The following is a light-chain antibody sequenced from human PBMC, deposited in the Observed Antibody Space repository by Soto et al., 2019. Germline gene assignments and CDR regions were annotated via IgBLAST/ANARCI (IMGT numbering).Light chain of an antibody. J-gene: IGKJ3*01. CDR1: QSVTSN. Sequence: EIVMTQSPATLSVSPGERVTLHCRASQSVTSNLAWYQHKPGQSPRLLIYRASARATGVPDRFSGSGSGTEFTLTINSLQPEDFATYYCQQDLRPPLTFGPGTKVDIK. V-gene: IGKV3-15*01. CDR2: RAS. CDR3: QQDLRPPLT.